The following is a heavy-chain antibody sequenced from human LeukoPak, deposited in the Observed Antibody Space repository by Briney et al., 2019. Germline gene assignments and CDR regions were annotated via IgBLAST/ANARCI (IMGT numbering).Heavy chain of an antibody. CDR2: INPNSGGT. D-gene: IGHD6-19*01. V-gene: IGHV1-2*06. CDR3: ARALSSGWYGYYFDY. Sequence: ASVKVSCKASVYTFTGYYMHWVRQAPGQGLEWMGRINPNSGGTNYAQKFQGRVTMTRDTSISTAYMELSRLRSDDTAVYYCARALSSGWYGYYFDYWGQGTLVTVSS. CDR1: VYTFTGYY. J-gene: IGHJ4*02.